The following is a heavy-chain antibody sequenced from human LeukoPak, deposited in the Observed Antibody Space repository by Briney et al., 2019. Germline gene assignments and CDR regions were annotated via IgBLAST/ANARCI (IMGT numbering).Heavy chain of an antibody. CDR1: GFTFSSYA. D-gene: IGHD2-2*01. Sequence: GGSLRLSCAASGFTFSSYAMSWVRQAPGKGLEGVSAISGSGASTFYADSVKGRFTISRDKSKITLYLQMNSLRAEDTALYYCAKAVVIVPSATPFDYWGQGTLVTVSS. CDR2: ISGSGAST. V-gene: IGHV3-23*01. CDR3: AKAVVIVPSATPFDY. J-gene: IGHJ4*02.